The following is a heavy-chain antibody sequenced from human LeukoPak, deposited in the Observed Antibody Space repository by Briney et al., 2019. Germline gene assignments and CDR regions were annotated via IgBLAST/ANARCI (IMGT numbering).Heavy chain of an antibody. Sequence: ASVKVSCKASGGTFSSYAISWVRQAPGQGLEWMGRIIPILGIANYAQKFQGRVTITADKSTSTAYMELSSLRSEDTAVYYCASDYGDYALDYWGQGTLVTVSS. CDR2: IIPILGIA. D-gene: IGHD4-17*01. CDR3: ASDYGDYALDY. J-gene: IGHJ4*02. CDR1: GGTFSSYA. V-gene: IGHV1-69*04.